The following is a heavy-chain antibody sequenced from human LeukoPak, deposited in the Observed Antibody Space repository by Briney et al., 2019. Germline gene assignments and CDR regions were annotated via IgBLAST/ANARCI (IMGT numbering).Heavy chain of an antibody. CDR1: GITFSNYA. CDR2: ISGSAHKI. D-gene: IGHD5-18*01. V-gene: IGHV3-23*01. CDR3: AGRVTGYSSGYVY. Sequence: GGSLRLSCVASGITFSNYAVSWVRQAPEKGLDWVSVISGSAHKIRYADSVKGRFTISRDNSENIVYLQMNNLRAEDTAVYYCAGRVTGYSSGYVYWGQGTLITVSS. J-gene: IGHJ4*02.